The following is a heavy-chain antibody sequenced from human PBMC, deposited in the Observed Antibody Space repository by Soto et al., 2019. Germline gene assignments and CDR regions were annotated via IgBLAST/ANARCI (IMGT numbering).Heavy chain of an antibody. J-gene: IGHJ5*02. CDR3: ARGHITMVRGAANWFDP. Sequence: QVQLQESGPGLVKPSQTLSLTCTVSGGSISSGVYYWSWIRQPPGKGREWIGYFYYSGSAYYSPSLKSRVTISLDTSKNQFSLKLSSVTAADTAVYYCARGHITMVRGAANWFDPWGQGTLVTVSS. CDR2: FYYSGSA. CDR1: GGSISSGVYY. D-gene: IGHD3-10*01. V-gene: IGHV4-30-4*01.